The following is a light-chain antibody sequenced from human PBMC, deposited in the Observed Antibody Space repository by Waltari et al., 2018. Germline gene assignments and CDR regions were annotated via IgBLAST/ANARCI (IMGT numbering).Light chain of an antibody. CDR2: KVS. CDR1: QSLVHSDGNTY. J-gene: IGKJ4*01. V-gene: IGKV2-30*02. CDR3: MQGTHWPLT. Sequence: DVVLTQSPLSLHVTLGQRASISCKSSQSLVHSDGNTYLAWFHQRPGQSPRRLIYKVSNRESGVPDRFSASGSGTDFTLKISRVEAEDVGVYYCMQGTHWPLTFGGGTKVEMK.